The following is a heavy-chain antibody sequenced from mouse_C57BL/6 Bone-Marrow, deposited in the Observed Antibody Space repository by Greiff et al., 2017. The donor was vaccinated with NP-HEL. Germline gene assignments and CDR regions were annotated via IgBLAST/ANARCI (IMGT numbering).Heavy chain of an antibody. D-gene: IGHD1-1*01. CDR2: IDPSDSYT. Sequence: QVQLQQPGAELVKPGASVKLSCKASGYTSTSYWMQWVKQRPGQGLEWIGEIDPSDSYTNYNQKLKGKATLTVDTSSSTAYMQLSSLTSEDSAVYYCASGTPLGYFDVWGTGTTVTVSA. V-gene: IGHV1-50*01. CDR1: GYTSTSYW. CDR3: ASGTPLGYFDV. J-gene: IGHJ1*03.